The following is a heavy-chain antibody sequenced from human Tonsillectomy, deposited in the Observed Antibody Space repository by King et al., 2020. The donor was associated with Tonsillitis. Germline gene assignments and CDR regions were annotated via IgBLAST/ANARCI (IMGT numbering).Heavy chain of an antibody. CDR1: GYTFTGYY. Sequence: QLVQSGAEVKKPGASVKVSCKASGYTFTGYYMHWVRQAPGQGLEWMGWINPNSGGTNYAQKFQGRVTMTRDTSISTAYMELSRLRSDDTAVYYCAGPSIVVVTAAIGAYYYGMDVWGQGTTVTVSS. D-gene: IGHD2-2*01. V-gene: IGHV1-2*02. J-gene: IGHJ6*02. CDR2: INPNSGGT. CDR3: AGPSIVVVTAAIGAYYYGMDV.